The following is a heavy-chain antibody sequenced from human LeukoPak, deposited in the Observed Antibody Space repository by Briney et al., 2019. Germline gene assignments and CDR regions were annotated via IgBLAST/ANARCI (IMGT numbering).Heavy chain of an antibody. CDR2: MYYSGGT. D-gene: IGHD2-2*01. CDR1: GGSISSSGHY. Sequence: PSETLSLTCTVSGGSISSSGHYWGWIRQPPGKGLEWIGSMYYSGGTYYNPSLKSRVTISIETSKNQFSLKLNSVTAADTAVYYCARLVRYCSTDTCYPFDYWGQGTLVTVSS. V-gene: IGHV4-39*01. CDR3: ARLVRYCSTDTCYPFDY. J-gene: IGHJ4*02.